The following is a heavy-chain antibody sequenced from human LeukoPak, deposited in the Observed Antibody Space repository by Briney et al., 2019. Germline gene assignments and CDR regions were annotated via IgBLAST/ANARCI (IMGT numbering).Heavy chain of an antibody. CDR2: IYTSGST. D-gene: IGHD3-22*01. Sequence: SETLSLTCTVSGGSISSYYWSWIRQPAGKGLEWIGRIYTSGSTNCNPSLKSRVTMSVDTSKNQFSLKLSSVTAADTAVYYCVRVIGAPNYYYYMDVWGKGTTVTVSS. CDR3: VRVIGAPNYYYYMDV. CDR1: GGSISSYY. J-gene: IGHJ6*03. V-gene: IGHV4-4*07.